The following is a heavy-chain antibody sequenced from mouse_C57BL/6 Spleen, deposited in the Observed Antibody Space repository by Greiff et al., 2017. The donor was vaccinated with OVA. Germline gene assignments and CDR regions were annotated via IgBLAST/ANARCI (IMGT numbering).Heavy chain of an antibody. Sequence: VQLQQSGAELVKPGASVKLSCKASGYTFTEYTIHWVKQRSGQGLEWIGWFYPGSGRIKYNEKFKHKATFTADKSSSTVYMELSRLTSEDSAVYVCARHEERGIGYYAMDYWGQGTSVTVSS. J-gene: IGHJ4*01. V-gene: IGHV1-62-2*01. CDR2: FYPGSGRI. CDR3: ARHEERGIGYYAMDY. CDR1: GYTFTEYT.